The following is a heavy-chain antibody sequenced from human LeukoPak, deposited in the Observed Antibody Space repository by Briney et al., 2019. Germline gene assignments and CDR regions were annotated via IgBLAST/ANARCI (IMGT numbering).Heavy chain of an antibody. J-gene: IGHJ3*01. Sequence: GGSLRLSCEVSGFTFSTYPMHWVRQAPGKGLEWMSVISNDGNYKYYADSVRGRFTISRDNSKNTLYLQMNSLRVEDAAVYYFARKTVPGPNGAFDFWGQGQWSPSLQ. D-gene: IGHD6-19*01. CDR2: ISNDGNYK. CDR3: ARKTVPGPNGAFDF. CDR1: GFTFSTYP. V-gene: IGHV3-30*04.